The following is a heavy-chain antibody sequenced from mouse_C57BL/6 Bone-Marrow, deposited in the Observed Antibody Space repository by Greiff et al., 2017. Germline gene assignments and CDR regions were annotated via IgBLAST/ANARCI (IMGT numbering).Heavy chain of an antibody. CDR1: GYTFTSYW. D-gene: IGHD1-1*01. CDR3: ARRGSSHFDY. J-gene: IGHJ2*01. V-gene: IGHV1-7*01. Sequence: QVQLKQSGAELAKPGASVKLSCKASGYTFTSYWMHWVKQRPGQGLEWIGYINPSSGYTKYNQKFKYKATLTADKSSSTAYMQLSSLTYADSAVYYCARRGSSHFDYWGQGTTLTVSS. CDR2: INPSSGYT.